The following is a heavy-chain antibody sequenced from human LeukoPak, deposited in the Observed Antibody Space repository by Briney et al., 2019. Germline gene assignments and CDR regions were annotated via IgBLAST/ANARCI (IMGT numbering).Heavy chain of an antibody. V-gene: IGHV3-21*01. D-gene: IGHD2-21*01. Sequence: GGSLRLSCAASGFTFSSYAMSGVRQAPGKGLEWLSSISSSSSYIYYADSVKGRFTISRDNAKNSLYLQMNSLRAEDTAVYYCARDRSPAPIPPLRKKSNWFEHWGQGTLVTVSS. CDR1: GFTFSSYA. CDR2: ISSSSSYI. J-gene: IGHJ5*02. CDR3: ARDRSPAPIPPLRKKSNWFEH.